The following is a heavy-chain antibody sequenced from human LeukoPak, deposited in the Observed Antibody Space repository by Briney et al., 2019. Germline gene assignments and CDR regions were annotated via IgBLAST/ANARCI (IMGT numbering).Heavy chain of an antibody. CDR1: GGSISSYY. V-gene: IGHV4-59*01. CDR2: IYYSGSP. Sequence: SESLSLTCTVSGGSISSYYWSWIRQPPGKGLEWIGYIYYSGSPNYNPSLKSRVTISLDTPKNQFSLKLSSVTAADTAVYYCAMAGGSGTYYVDYWGQGTLVTGSS. D-gene: IGHD3-10*01. J-gene: IGHJ4*02. CDR3: AMAGGSGTYYVDY.